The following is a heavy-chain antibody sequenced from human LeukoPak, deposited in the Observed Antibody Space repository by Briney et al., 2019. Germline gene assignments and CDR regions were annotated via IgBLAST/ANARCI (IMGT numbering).Heavy chain of an antibody. V-gene: IGHV4-34*01. CDR3: ARTDTAMVRAWFDP. Sequence: SETLSLTCAVYGGSFSGYYWSWIRQPPGKGLEWIGEINHSGSTNYNPSLKSRVTISVDTSKNQFSLKLSSVTAAATAVYYCARTDTAMVRAWFDPWGQGTLVTVSS. CDR2: INHSGST. CDR1: GGSFSGYY. J-gene: IGHJ5*02. D-gene: IGHD5-18*01.